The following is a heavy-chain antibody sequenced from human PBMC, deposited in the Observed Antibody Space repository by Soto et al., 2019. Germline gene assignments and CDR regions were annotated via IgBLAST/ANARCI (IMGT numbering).Heavy chain of an antibody. V-gene: IGHV4-39*01. D-gene: IGHD1-26*01. CDR1: GGSVSSSSYY. J-gene: IGHJ4*02. CDR2: IYYTGST. Sequence: QLQLQESGPGLVKPSETLSLTCTVSGGSVSSSSYYWGWIRQPPGKGLEWIGTIYYTGSTSYSPSLKSRVTIAVYTSKTQFSLNLKSVTAADTAVYYCAGRRAGDYYFDYWGQGTLVTVSS. CDR3: AGRRAGDYYFDY.